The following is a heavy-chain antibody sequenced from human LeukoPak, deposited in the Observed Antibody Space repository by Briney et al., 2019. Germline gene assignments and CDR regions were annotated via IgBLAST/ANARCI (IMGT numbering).Heavy chain of an antibody. CDR3: ARVLGCTNGVCHDAFDI. Sequence: GGSLRLSCAASGFTFGDYFMSWIRQAPGKGLEWVANIKQDGSEKNYVDSVKGRFTISRDNAKKSLYLQMNSLRAEDTAVYFCARVLGCTNGVCHDAFDIWGQGTVVTVSS. CDR2: IKQDGSEK. V-gene: IGHV3-7*01. CDR1: GFTFGDYF. J-gene: IGHJ3*02. D-gene: IGHD2-8*01.